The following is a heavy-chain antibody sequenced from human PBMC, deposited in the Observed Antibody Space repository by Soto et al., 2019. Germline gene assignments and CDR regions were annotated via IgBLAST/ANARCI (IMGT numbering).Heavy chain of an antibody. J-gene: IGHJ4*02. CDR1: GGSISSGDYY. CDR3: ARGDYYDSTDY. CDR2: IYYSGST. V-gene: IGHV4-30-4*01. Sequence: QVQLQESGPGLVKPSQTLSLTCTVSGGSISSGDYYWSWIRQPPGKGLEWIGYIYYSGSTYYNPSLKRXXTXSXXTSKNQFSLKLSSVTAADTAVYYCARGDYYDSTDYWGQGTLVTVSS. D-gene: IGHD3-22*01.